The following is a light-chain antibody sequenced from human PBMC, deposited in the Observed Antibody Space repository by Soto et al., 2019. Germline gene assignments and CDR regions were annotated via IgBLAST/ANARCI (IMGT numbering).Light chain of an antibody. J-gene: IGKJ4*01. Sequence: DIPMTQSPSSVSASVGDRVTITCRASRSIKTSLAWYQQRPGKGPELLIYDASTLQSGVPSRISGSGSGTAFTLTSSRLQPEDFATFYCQQMSSCPPTFGGVTKVAI. CDR2: DAS. CDR3: QQMSSCPPT. CDR1: RSIKTS. V-gene: IGKV1-12*01.